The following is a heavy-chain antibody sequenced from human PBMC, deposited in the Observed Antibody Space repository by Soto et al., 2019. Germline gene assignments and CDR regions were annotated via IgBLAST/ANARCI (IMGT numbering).Heavy chain of an antibody. CDR3: ARGGISGHWFDP. Sequence: QVQLQESGPGLVEPSQTLSLTCTVSDGYITDGGFYWSWIRQHPGKGLEWVGYIFHSGSTLGNPSLRSRLTLSAVTSKNQLSLELYSVTAADTAVYYCARGGISGHWFDPWGQGTLVTVSS. CDR2: IFHSGST. V-gene: IGHV4-31*03. CDR1: DGYITDGGFY. D-gene: IGHD3-3*02. J-gene: IGHJ5*02.